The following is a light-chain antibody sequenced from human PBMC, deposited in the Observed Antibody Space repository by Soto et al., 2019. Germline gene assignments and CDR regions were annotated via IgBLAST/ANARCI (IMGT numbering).Light chain of an antibody. CDR3: SSFTSAYTFV. J-gene: IGLJ1*01. CDR1: SSDVGGYNY. Sequence: QSALAQPASVSGSPGQSIAISCTGTSSDVGGYNYVSWYQQHPGKAPKLLISEVSIRPSGVSDRFSGSKSGNTASLIISGLQTEDEADYYCSSFTSAYTFVFGSGTKVTVL. V-gene: IGLV2-14*01. CDR2: EVS.